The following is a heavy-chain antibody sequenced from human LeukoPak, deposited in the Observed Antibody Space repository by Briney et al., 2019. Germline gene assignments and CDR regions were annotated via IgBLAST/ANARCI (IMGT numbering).Heavy chain of an antibody. V-gene: IGHV3-23*01. Sequence: GGSLRLSCAASGFTCSDYAMSWVRQAPGKGLEWVSSITGSGSRTYYTDSVKGRFTISRDNSKNTLYLQMNSLRADETAVYYCASRPRADIGPLDFWGQGTLVTVSS. J-gene: IGHJ4*02. CDR1: GFTCSDYA. CDR3: ASRPRADIGPLDF. D-gene: IGHD1-14*01. CDR2: ITGSGSRT.